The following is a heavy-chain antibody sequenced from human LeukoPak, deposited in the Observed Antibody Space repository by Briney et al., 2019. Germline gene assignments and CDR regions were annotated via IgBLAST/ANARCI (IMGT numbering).Heavy chain of an antibody. Sequence: PSETLSLTCTVSGVSISSSNYFWGWFRQSPGKGLQWIGNLYYRGTTYYNPSLTSRVTISGDTSKNQFSLKLSSVTAADTAVYYCARYIAVAGIGPPWGFWFDPWGQGTLVTVSS. V-gene: IGHV4-39*07. CDR2: LYYRGTT. D-gene: IGHD6-19*01. J-gene: IGHJ5*02. CDR1: GVSISSSNYF. CDR3: ARYIAVAGIGPPWGFWFDP.